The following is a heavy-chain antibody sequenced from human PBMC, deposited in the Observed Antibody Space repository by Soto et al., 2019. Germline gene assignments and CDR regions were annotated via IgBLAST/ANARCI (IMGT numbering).Heavy chain of an antibody. CDR3: ARLEGLATISYYFDF. CDR1: DDSINSDKYY. CDR2: IYYRGNA. D-gene: IGHD3-9*01. Sequence: QLQLQESGPGLVKPSETLSLTCSVSDDSINSDKYYWGWIRQPPGKGLEWIGSIYYRGNAYYNPSLQPRVTISLAKSKCQCSLKLKSVTAADSAVYFCARLEGLATISYYFDFWGPGALVTVSS. V-gene: IGHV4-39*01. J-gene: IGHJ4*02.